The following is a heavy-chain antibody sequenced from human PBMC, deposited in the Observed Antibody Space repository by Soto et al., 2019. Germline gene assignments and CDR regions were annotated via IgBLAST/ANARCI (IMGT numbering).Heavy chain of an antibody. CDR1: GGSINTYY. CDR3: ARDWFSVAGRFHFDY. D-gene: IGHD6-19*01. J-gene: IGHJ4*02. V-gene: IGHV4-59*01. Sequence: PSETLSLTCTVSGGSINTYYWSWTRQPPGKGLEWIGYVDYSGNSDSSPSLKSRVTISIDTSKKQVSLQFNSVTTSDTAVYYCARDWFSVAGRFHFDYWGQGIPVTVSS. CDR2: VDYSGNS.